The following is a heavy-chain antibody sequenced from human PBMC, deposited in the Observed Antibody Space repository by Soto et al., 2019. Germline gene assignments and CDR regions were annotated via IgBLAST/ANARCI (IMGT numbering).Heavy chain of an antibody. CDR1: GGTFSSYA. Sequence: QVPLVQSGAEVKKPGSSVTVSCKASGGTFSSYAIHWVRQAPGQGLEWMGGIIPMYGPAKYAQRFKGRATITADETTTTVYMELPSLTSQDPAVYSCARVTSMVRGVSDNRFEPWGHGTLVTVSS. CDR3: ARVTSMVRGVSDNRFEP. V-gene: IGHV1-69*01. J-gene: IGHJ5*02. CDR2: IIPMYGPA. D-gene: IGHD3-10*01.